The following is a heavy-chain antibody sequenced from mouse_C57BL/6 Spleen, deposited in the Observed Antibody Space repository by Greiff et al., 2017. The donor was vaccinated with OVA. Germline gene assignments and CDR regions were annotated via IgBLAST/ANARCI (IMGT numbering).Heavy chain of an antibody. J-gene: IGHJ4*01. Sequence: QVQLQQPGAELVKPGASVKLSCKASGYTFTSYWMHWVKQRPGQGLEWIGMIHPNGGSTNYNEKFKSKATLTVDKSSSTAYMQLSSLTSEDSAVYYCAREGPYGFYAMDYWGQGTSVTVSS. CDR1: GYTFTSYW. V-gene: IGHV1-64*01. CDR2: IHPNGGST. D-gene: IGHD2-2*01. CDR3: AREGPYGFYAMDY.